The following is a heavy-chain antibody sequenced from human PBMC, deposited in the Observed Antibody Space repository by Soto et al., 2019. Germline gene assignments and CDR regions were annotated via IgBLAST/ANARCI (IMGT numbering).Heavy chain of an antibody. CDR1: GGTFSSYA. J-gene: IGHJ6*02. D-gene: IGHD2-15*01. CDR2: IIPIFGTA. CDR3: ASQKIILHTLYYYYGMDV. Sequence: GASVKVSCKASGGTFSSYAISWVRQAPGQGLEWMGGIIPIFGTANYAQKFQGRVTITAYESTSTAYMELSSLRSEDTAVYYCASQKIILHTLYYYYGMDVWGQGTTVTVSS. V-gene: IGHV1-69*13.